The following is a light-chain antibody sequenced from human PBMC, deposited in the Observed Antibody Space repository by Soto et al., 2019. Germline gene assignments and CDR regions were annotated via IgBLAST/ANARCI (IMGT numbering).Light chain of an antibody. V-gene: IGKV1-9*01. CDR3: QQLNTYPIT. CDR1: QGISSY. Sequence: DLQLTQSPSFLSASVGDRVIITCRASQGISSYLAWYQQKPGKAPKLLIHAASTLQSGVPSRFSGSGSGTEFTLTISSLQPEDFATYYCQQLNTYPITFGQGTRLEIK. J-gene: IGKJ5*01. CDR2: AAS.